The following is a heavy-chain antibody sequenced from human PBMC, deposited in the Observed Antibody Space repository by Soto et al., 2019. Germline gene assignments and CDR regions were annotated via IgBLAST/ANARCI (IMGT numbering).Heavy chain of an antibody. CDR3: ARGTYYYDSSGYYYNY. J-gene: IGHJ4*02. D-gene: IGHD3-22*01. V-gene: IGHV1-3*01. Sequence: ASLKVSCKASGYTCTSYAMHWLRQTPGQRLEWMGWINAGNGNTKYSQKFQGRVTITRDTSASTAYMELSSLRSEDTAVYYCARGTYYYDSSGYYYNYWGQGTLVTVSS. CDR1: GYTCTSYA. CDR2: INAGNGNT.